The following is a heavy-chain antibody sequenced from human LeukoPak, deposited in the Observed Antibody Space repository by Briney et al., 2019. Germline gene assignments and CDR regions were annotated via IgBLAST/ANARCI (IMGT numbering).Heavy chain of an antibody. V-gene: IGHV1-69*04. Sequence: ASVKVSCKISGGTFGSYGISWVRQAPGQGLEWMGRTIPIRGMTNYAQKFQGRVTITADTSTSTAYMELSSRTSEDTAVYFCARGPYDGTFYFDSWGQGTLVIVSS. CDR2: TIPIRGMT. CDR3: ARGPYDGTFYFDS. D-gene: IGHD3-16*01. CDR1: GGTFGSYG. J-gene: IGHJ4*02.